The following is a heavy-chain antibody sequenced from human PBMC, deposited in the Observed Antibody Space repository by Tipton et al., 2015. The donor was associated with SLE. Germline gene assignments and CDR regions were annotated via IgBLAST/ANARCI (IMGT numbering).Heavy chain of an antibody. CDR1: GFTFSSYG. D-gene: IGHD3-22*01. CDR3: AKGSYYYDSSGCDY. CDR2: IRYDGSNK. J-gene: IGHJ4*02. Sequence: SLRLSCAASGFTFSSYGMHWVRQAPGKGLEWVAFIRYDGSNKYYADSVKGRFTISRDNSKNTLYLQMNSLRAEDTAVYYCAKGSYYYDSSGCDYSGQGTLVTVSS. V-gene: IGHV3-30*02.